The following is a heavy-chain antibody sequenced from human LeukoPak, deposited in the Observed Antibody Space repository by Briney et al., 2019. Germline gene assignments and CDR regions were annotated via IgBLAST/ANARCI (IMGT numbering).Heavy chain of an antibody. CDR1: GGTFSSYA. V-gene: IGHV1-69*05. CDR3: ASPERSSGYYYEY. Sequence: SVTVSCKASGGTFSSYAISWVRQAPGQGLEWMGGIIPIFGTANYAQKFQGRVTITTDESTSTAYMELSSLRSEDTAVYYCASPERSSGYYYEYWGQGTLVTVSS. CDR2: IIPIFGTA. D-gene: IGHD3-22*01. J-gene: IGHJ4*02.